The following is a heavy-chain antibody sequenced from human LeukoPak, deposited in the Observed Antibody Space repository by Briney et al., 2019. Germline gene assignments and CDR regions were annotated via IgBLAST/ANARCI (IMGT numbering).Heavy chain of an antibody. CDR2: IYYDGTNK. D-gene: IGHD4-23*01. CDR3: ARQNTVATDF. CDR1: GFTFSNYG. Sequence: GGSLRLSCVASGFTFSNYGMHWVRQAPGKGLEWVALIYYDGTNKYYIDSVKGRFTISRDNSKNTLYLQMNSLRDEDTAVYYCARQNTVATDFWGQGTLVTVSS. V-gene: IGHV3-33*08. J-gene: IGHJ4*02.